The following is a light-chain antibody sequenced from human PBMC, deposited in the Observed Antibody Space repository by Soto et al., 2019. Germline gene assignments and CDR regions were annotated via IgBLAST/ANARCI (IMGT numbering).Light chain of an antibody. J-gene: IGKJ1*01. CDR1: QSVSRSY. V-gene: IGKV3-20*01. CDR3: QQYDSSPWT. CDR2: GAS. Sequence: EIVLTQSPGTLSLSPGERATLSCRASQSVSRSYLAWYQQKLGQAPRLLIYGASSRATGIPDRFSGSGSGTDFTLTISRLEPDDFAVYYCQQYDSSPWTFGQGTKVEIK.